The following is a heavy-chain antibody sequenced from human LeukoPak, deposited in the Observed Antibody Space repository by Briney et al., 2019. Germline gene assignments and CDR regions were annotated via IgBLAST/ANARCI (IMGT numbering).Heavy chain of an antibody. CDR3: ASYFPRQWLVGYFDY. CDR2: VSGGSAGST. D-gene: IGHD6-19*01. J-gene: IGHJ4*02. CDR1: GFTFSTYA. Sequence: QSGGSLRLSCAASGFTFSTYAMSWVRQAPGKGLEWVSSVSGGSAGSTYYADSVKGRFTISRDSSKNTLYLQMKSLRAEDTAVYYCASYFPRQWLVGYFDYWGQGTLVTVSS. V-gene: IGHV3-23*01.